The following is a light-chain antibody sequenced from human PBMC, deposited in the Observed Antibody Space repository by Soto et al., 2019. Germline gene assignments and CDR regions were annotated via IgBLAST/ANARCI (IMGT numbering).Light chain of an antibody. CDR2: LNSDGSH. CDR3: QTWGTGTVV. J-gene: IGLJ2*01. V-gene: IGLV4-69*01. Sequence: QLVLTQSPSASASLGASVKLTCTLSSGHSSYAIAWHQQQPEKGPRYLMKLNSDGSHSKGDGIPDRFSGSSSGAERYLTISSFQSEDEADYYCQTWGTGTVVFGGGTKLTVL. CDR1: SGHSSYA.